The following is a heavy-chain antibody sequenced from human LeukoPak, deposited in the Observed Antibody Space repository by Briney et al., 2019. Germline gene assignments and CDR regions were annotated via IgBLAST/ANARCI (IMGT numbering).Heavy chain of an antibody. CDR1: GYTFTSYD. D-gene: IGHD2-21*02. Sequence: ASVKVSCKASGYTFTSYDINWVRQATGQGLEWMGWMNPNSGNTGYAQKFQGRVTITRNTSISTAYMELSSLRSEDTAVYYCARGYKTAIPSYFDYWGQGTLVTVSS. J-gene: IGHJ4*02. V-gene: IGHV1-8*03. CDR3: ARGYKTAIPSYFDY. CDR2: MNPNSGNT.